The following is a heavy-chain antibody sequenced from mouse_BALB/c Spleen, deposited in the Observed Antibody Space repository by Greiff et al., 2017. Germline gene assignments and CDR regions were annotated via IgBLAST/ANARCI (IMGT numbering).Heavy chain of an antibody. CDR1: GYTFTSYY. CDR2: INPSNGGT. Sequence: VKLMESGAELVKPGASVKLSCKASGYTFTSYYMYWVKQRPGQGLEWIGEINPSNGGTNFNEKFKSKATLTVDKSSSTAYMQLSSLTSEDSAVYYCTRYGNYWYFDVWGAGTTVTVSS. V-gene: IGHV1S81*02. J-gene: IGHJ1*01. CDR3: TRYGNYWYFDV. D-gene: IGHD2-1*01.